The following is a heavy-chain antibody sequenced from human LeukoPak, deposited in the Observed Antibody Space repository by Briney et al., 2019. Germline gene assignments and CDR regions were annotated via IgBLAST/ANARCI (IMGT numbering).Heavy chain of an antibody. V-gene: IGHV1-69*13. J-gene: IGHJ6*03. CDR2: IIPIFGTA. Sequence: VASVKVSCKASGYTFTTYAMNWVRQAPGQGLEWMGGIIPIFGTANYAQKFQGRVTITADESTSTAYMELSSLRSEDTAVYYCAKGLDNYYYYYMDVWGKGTTVTVSS. D-gene: IGHD3-9*01. CDR1: GYTFTTYA. CDR3: AKGLDNYYYYYMDV.